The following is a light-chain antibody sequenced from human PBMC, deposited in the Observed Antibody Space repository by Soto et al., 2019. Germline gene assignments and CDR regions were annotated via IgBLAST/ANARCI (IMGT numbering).Light chain of an antibody. CDR3: QQRSNWPG. CDR1: QSVSSY. CDR2: DAS. Sequence: EIVLTQSPATLSLSPGERATLSCRASQSVSSYLAWYQQKPGQAPRLLIYDASNRATGIPARFSGSGSGTXXTXTIXXLEPEDFAVYYCQQRSNWPGFGGGTKVEIK. J-gene: IGKJ4*02. V-gene: IGKV3-11*01.